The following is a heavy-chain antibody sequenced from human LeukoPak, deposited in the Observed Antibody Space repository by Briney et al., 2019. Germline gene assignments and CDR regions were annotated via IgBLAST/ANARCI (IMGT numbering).Heavy chain of an antibody. D-gene: IGHD3-9*01. Sequence: SETLSLTCAVYGGSFSGYYWSWIRQPPGKGLEWIGEINHSGSTNYNPSLKSRVTISVDTSKNQFSLKLSSVTAADTAVYYCARGLRRSRPLTYYDILADLKPHDAFDIWGQGTMVTVSS. J-gene: IGHJ3*02. V-gene: IGHV4-34*01. CDR3: ARGLRRSRPLTYYDILADLKPHDAFDI. CDR1: GGSFSGYY. CDR2: INHSGST.